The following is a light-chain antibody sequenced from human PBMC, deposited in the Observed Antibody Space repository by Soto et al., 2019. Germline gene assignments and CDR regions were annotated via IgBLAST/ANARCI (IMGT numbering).Light chain of an antibody. CDR1: SGSIASNY. CDR3: GSKAGSNKHVV. Sequence: FMLTQPHSVSESPGKTVTISCSRSSGSIASNYVQWYQQRPGSAPTTLIYEDDQRPSGVPDRFSGSKSGNTASLTVSGLQADDEADYYCGSKAGSNKHVVFGGGTKLTVL. V-gene: IGLV6-57*04. J-gene: IGLJ2*01. CDR2: EDD.